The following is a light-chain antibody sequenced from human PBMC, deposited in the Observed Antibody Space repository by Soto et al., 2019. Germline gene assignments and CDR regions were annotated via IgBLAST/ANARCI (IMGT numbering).Light chain of an antibody. Sequence: DIVLTQSPDSLAVSLGERATINCKSSQSVLHNSYNKNYLAWYQQKPGHPPKVLIYWASTRESGVPDRFSGSGSRTDFALTICELQAEDVAVYYFQQSYSIPLTFGGGTKEEIK. V-gene: IGKV4-1*01. CDR1: QSVLHNSYNKNY. CDR2: WAS. J-gene: IGKJ4*01. CDR3: QQSYSIPLT.